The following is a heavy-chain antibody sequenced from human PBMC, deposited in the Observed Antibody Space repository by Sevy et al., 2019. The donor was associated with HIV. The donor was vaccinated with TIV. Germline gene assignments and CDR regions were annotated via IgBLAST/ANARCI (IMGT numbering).Heavy chain of an antibody. CDR3: ARDHGEGRGYYPLGAFDI. CDR1: GFTFTTYA. CDR2: ISGSGGST. D-gene: IGHD3-22*01. Sequence: GGSLRLSCAASGFTFTTYAMNWVRQAPGKGLEWVSTISGSGGSTYYADSVKGRFTISRDNSKNTLYLQMNSLRAADTALYYCARDHGEGRGYYPLGAFDIWGQGTMVTVSS. J-gene: IGHJ3*02. V-gene: IGHV3-23*01.